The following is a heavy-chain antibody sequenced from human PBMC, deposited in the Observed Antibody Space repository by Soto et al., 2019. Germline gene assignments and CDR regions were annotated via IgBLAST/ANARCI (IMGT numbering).Heavy chain of an antibody. CDR2: IYYSGST. CDR1: GGSVSSGSYY. CDR3: ARGANYYDSSGYYKT. D-gene: IGHD3-22*01. Sequence: QVQLQESGPGLVKPSETLSLTCTVSGGSVSSGSYYWSWIRQPPGKGLEWIGYIYYSGSTNYNPSPKSRVTISVDTSKNQFSLKLSSVTAADTAVYYCARGANYYDSSGYYKTWGQGTLVTVSS. V-gene: IGHV4-61*01. J-gene: IGHJ5*02.